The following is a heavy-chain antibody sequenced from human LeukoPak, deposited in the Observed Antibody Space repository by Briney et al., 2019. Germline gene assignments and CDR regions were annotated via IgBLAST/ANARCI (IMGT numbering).Heavy chain of an antibody. CDR1: GFTFSSYA. Sequence: GGSLRLSCAASGFTFSSYAMSWVRQAPGKGLEWVSAISGSGGSTYYADSVKGRFTISRDNSKNTLYLQMNSLRAEDTAVYYCARQGYCSSTSCPSNFDYWGQGTLVTVSS. V-gene: IGHV3-23*01. J-gene: IGHJ4*02. D-gene: IGHD2-2*01. CDR3: ARQGYCSSTSCPSNFDY. CDR2: ISGSGGST.